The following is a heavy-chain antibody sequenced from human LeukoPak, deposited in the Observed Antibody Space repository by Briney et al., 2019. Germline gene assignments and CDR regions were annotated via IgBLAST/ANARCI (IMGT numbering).Heavy chain of an antibody. J-gene: IGHJ4*02. V-gene: IGHV4-59*12. CDR2: IYSSGST. CDR1: GGSISSYH. D-gene: IGHD5-12*01. Sequence: SETLSLTCTVSGGSISSYHWSWIRQPPGKGLESIGYIYSSGSTHYNPSLKSRVTISVDTSKNQFSLKLSSVTAADTAVYYCAREQYSGYSDYWGQGTLVTVSS. CDR3: AREQYSGYSDY.